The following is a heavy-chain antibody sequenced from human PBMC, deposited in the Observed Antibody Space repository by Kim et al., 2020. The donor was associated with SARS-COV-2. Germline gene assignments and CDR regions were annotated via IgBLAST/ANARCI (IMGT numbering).Heavy chain of an antibody. CDR1: GYRFSAYW. Sequence: GESLKISCKGSGYRFSAYWIGWVRQMPGKGLEWMGIIYPGDSDTRYSPSFEGQVTTSVDNSISTAYLQWISLKASDTAVYYCARQSGLGGLDYWGEGTLATVSS. V-gene: IGHV5-51*01. D-gene: IGHD3-16*01. CDR2: IYPGDSDT. CDR3: ARQSGLGGLDY. J-gene: IGHJ4*02.